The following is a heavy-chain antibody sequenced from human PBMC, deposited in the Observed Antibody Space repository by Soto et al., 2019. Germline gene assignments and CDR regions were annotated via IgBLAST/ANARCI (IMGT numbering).Heavy chain of an antibody. CDR3: AIGQGGTNY. CDR1: GESYNPYF. Sequence: QMHVQQWGAGLLKPSETLSLTCAVSGESYNPYFWSWVRQPPGKGLEWIAEINQSGGTYYNPSLKSRLAISLDTSKNQFSLTLNSVTAAETAMYYCAIGQGGTNYWGQGTLVTVSS. V-gene: IGHV4-34*02. D-gene: IGHD3-16*01. J-gene: IGHJ4*02. CDR2: INQSGGT.